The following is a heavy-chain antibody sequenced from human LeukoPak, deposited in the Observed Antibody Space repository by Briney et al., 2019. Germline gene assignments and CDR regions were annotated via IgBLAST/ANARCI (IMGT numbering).Heavy chain of an antibody. V-gene: IGHV5-51*01. CDR3: VSHTYTSGWS. CDR1: GYSFSSNW. J-gene: IGHJ5*02. Sequence: GESLKISCKGSGYSFSSNWVGWVRQMPGKGLEWMGIIYPGDSDTRYSPSFQSQVTISADKSISTAYLQWSSLKASDTAMYYCVSHTYTSGWSWGQGTLVTVSS. D-gene: IGHD6-19*01. CDR2: IYPGDSDT.